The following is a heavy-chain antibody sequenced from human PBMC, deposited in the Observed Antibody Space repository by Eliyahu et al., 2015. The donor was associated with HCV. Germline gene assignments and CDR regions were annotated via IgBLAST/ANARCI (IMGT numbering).Heavy chain of an antibody. CDR1: GGPIXSFY. CDR3: ARGWGRRARLDP. D-gene: IGHD3-16*01. J-gene: IGHJ5*02. Sequence: QVQLRESGPGLVKSSETLSLTCTVSGGPIXSFYWCWIRQPPGKALEWIGYVYYDGDTNYNPSLMSRVSMSVDTSKNQFHLTVPSVTAADTAVYYCARGWGRRARLDPWGQGTLVTVSA. CDR2: VYYDGDT. V-gene: IGHV4-59*12.